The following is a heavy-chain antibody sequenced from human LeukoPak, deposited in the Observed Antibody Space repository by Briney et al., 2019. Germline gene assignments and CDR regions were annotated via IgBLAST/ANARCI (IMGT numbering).Heavy chain of an antibody. D-gene: IGHD5-24*01. CDR3: ARDRGDGYKSSFDY. Sequence: SVKVSCKASGGTFSSYAISWVRQAPGQGLERMGRIIPILGIANYAQKFQGRVTITADKSTSTAYMELSSLRSEDTAVYYCARDRGDGYKSSFDYWGQGTLVTVSS. CDR1: GGTFSSYA. V-gene: IGHV1-69*04. J-gene: IGHJ4*02. CDR2: IIPILGIA.